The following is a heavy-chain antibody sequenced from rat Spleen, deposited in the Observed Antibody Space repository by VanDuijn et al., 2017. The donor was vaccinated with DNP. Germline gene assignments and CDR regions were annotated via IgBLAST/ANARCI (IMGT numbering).Heavy chain of an antibody. CDR2: ISYEGSST. V-gene: IGHV5-22*01. CDR1: GFTFSDHN. CDR3: TRHTDWYFDF. D-gene: IGHD1-11*01. J-gene: IGHJ1*01. Sequence: EVQLVESGGGLVQPGRSLILSCTASGFTFSDHNMAWVRQAPKKGLEWVASISYEGSSTYYGDSVKGRFSISRDNAKSTLYLQVNSLRSEDTATYYCTRHTDWYFDFWGPGTMVTVSS.